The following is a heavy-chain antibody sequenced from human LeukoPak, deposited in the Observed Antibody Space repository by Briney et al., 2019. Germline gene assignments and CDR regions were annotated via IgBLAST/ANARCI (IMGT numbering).Heavy chain of an antibody. J-gene: IGHJ3*02. CDR3: AIPLLYSSSWYGWAFDI. CDR1: GYTFSGSD. CDR2: INTNTGNP. Sequence: ASVKVSCKAFGYTFSGSDMNWVRQAPGQGLEWMGWINTNTGNPTYAQGFTGRFVFSLDTSVSTAYLQISSLKAEDTAVYYCAIPLLYSSSWYGWAFDIWGQGTMVTVSS. V-gene: IGHV7-4-1*02. D-gene: IGHD6-13*01.